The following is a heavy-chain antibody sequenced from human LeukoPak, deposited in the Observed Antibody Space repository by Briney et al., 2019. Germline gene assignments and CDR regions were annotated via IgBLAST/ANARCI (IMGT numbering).Heavy chain of an antibody. CDR3: ARDGSGSYYLTYYFDF. Sequence: SETLSLTCTVSGGSISSSSYYWGWVRQPPGKGLEWIGNIYYSGSTYCNPSLKSRVTISVDTSKNQFSLKLISVTAADTAVYYCARDGSGSYYLTYYFDFWGQGTLVTVSS. J-gene: IGHJ4*02. D-gene: IGHD3-10*01. CDR1: GGSISSSSYY. CDR2: IYYSGST. V-gene: IGHV4-39*07.